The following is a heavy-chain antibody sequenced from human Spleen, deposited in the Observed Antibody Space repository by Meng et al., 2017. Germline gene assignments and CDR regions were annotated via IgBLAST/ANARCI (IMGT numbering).Heavy chain of an antibody. D-gene: IGHD1-1*01. J-gene: IGHJ6*02. V-gene: IGHV4-34*01. CDR2: INHSGST. Sequence: SETLSLTCAVYGGSFSGYYWSWIRQPPGKGLEWIGEINHSGSTNYNPSLKSRVTISVDTSKNQFSLKLSSVTAADTAVYYCARSTWRRNYYYYGMDVWGQGTMVTVSS. CDR1: GGSFSGYY. CDR3: ARSTWRRNYYYYGMDV.